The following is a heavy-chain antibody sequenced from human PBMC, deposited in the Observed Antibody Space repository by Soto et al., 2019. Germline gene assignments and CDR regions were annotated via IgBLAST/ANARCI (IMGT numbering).Heavy chain of an antibody. J-gene: IGHJ6*02. D-gene: IGHD3-22*01. V-gene: IGHV5-51*01. CDR2: IYPGDSDT. CDR3: ARLRYYDTRGYYRWSGMDV. Sequence: GESLKISCKGSGYSFTSYWIGWVRQMPGKGLEWMGIIYPGDSDTRYSPSFQGQVTISADKSISTAYLQWSSLKASDTAMYYCARLRYYDTRGYYRWSGMDVWGQGTTVTVSS. CDR1: GYSFTSYW.